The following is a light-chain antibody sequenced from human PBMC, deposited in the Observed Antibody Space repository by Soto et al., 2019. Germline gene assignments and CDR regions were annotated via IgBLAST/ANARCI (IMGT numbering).Light chain of an antibody. V-gene: IGKV3-20*01. J-gene: IGKJ1*01. CDR1: QSVSSSY. CDR2: DAS. CDR3: QQYGSSPLT. Sequence: EIVLTQSPGTLSLSPGERATLSCRASQSVSSSYLTWYQQKPCQAPRLLIYDASTSATGIPDRFSGSGSGTDFTLTISRLEPEDFAVYYCQQYGSSPLTFGQGTKVEIK.